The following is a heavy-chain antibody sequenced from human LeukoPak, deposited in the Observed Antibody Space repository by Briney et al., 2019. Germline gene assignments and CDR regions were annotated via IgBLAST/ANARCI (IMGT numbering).Heavy chain of an antibody. CDR3: ARAYYDILTGYHAFDY. Sequence: SETLSLTCTVSGGSISSGSYYWSWIRQPAGKGLEWIGRIYTSGSTNYNPSLKSRVTISVDTSKNQFSLKLSSVTAADTAVYYCARAYYDILTGYHAFDYWGQGTLVTVSS. CDR1: GGSISSGSYY. J-gene: IGHJ4*02. CDR2: IYTSGST. D-gene: IGHD3-9*01. V-gene: IGHV4-61*02.